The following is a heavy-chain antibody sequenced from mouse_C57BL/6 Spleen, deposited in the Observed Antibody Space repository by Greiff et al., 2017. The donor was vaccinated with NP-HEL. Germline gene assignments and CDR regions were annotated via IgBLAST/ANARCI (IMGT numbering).Heavy chain of an antibody. CDR1: GYTFTSYW. Sequence: QVQLQQSGAELAKPGASVKMSCKASGYTFTSYWMHWVKQRPGQGLEWIGYINPSTGYTEYNQKFKDKATLTADKSSSTAYMQLSSLTSEDSAVYYCARSSQAWFAYWGQGTLVTVSA. CDR2: INPSTGYT. V-gene: IGHV1-7*01. J-gene: IGHJ3*01. CDR3: ARSSQAWFAY.